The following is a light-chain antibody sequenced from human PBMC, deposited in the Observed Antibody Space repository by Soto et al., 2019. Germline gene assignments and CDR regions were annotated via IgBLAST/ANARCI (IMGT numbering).Light chain of an antibody. CDR3: QQYNNWPLT. J-gene: IGKJ4*01. Sequence: EIGMTQSPATLSASPGERVPLSCRASQSIRSNLAWYQQRPGQTPRLLIFVASTRATGIPARFTGSGSGTEFTLTISSLQSDDFAMYYCQQYNNWPLTFGGGTKVDIK. CDR1: QSIRSN. CDR2: VAS. V-gene: IGKV3-15*01.